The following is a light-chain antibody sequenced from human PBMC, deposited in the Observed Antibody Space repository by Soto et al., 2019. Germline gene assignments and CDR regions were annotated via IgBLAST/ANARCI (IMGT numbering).Light chain of an antibody. CDR1: QDISNY. CDR3: QQSYSTPPT. Sequence: DIPMTQSPSSLSASVGDRVTITCQASQDISNYLNWYQQKPGKAPKLLIYAASSLQSGVPSRFSGSGSGTDFTLTISSLQPEDFATYYCQQSYSTPPTFGQGTRLEI. CDR2: AAS. V-gene: IGKV1-39*01. J-gene: IGKJ5*01.